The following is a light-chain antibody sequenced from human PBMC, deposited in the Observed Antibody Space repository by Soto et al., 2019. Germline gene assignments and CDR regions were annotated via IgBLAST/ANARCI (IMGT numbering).Light chain of an antibody. CDR3: QQPNGLT. J-gene: IGKJ4*01. V-gene: IGKV1-9*01. CDR2: AAS. CDR1: QGISSY. Sequence: DIQLTQSPSFLSASVGDRVTITCRASQGISSYLAWYQQKPGKAPKLLIYAASTLQSGVPSRFSGSGSETEFTLTISSLQHEDFATYYCQQPNGLTFGGGTKVEIK.